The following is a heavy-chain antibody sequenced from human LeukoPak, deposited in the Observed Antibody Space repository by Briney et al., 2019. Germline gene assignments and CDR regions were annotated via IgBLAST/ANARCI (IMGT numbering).Heavy chain of an antibody. CDR2: IYTGGNT. V-gene: IGHV4-61*02. J-gene: IGHJ5*02. CDR1: GDSITNGIFH. Sequence: SETLSLTCTVSGDSITNGIFHWSWIRQPAGKELEWIGRIYTGGNTAYNPSLNSRVTISLDTSNNQLSLKLTSVTAADTAVYYCARRGVWGSYTWGQGTLVTVPS. D-gene: IGHD3-16*01. CDR3: ARRGVWGSYT.